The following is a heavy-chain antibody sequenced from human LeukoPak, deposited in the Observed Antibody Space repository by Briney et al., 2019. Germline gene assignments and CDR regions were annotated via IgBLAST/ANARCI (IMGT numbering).Heavy chain of an antibody. J-gene: IGHJ6*02. CDR2: ISAYNGNT. CDR1: GYTFTSYG. D-gene: IGHD2-2*03. Sequence: GASVKVSCKASGYTFTSYGISWVRQAPGQGLEWMGWISAYNGNTNYAQKLQGRVTMTTDTSTSTAYMELRSLGSDDTAVYYCARDGYCSSTSCYDEVGSYYYYGMDVWGQGTTVTVSS. CDR3: ARDGYCSSTSCYDEVGSYYYYGMDV. V-gene: IGHV1-18*01.